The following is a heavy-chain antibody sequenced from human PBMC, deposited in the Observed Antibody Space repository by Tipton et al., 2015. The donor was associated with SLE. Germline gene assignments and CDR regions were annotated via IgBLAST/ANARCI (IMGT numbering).Heavy chain of an antibody. Sequence: LSLTCAASGFPFSSFGLNCVRQAPGKGLAWVSYINPGGGNIDYADSVKGRFTISRDNAKNSLYLQMNSLRAEDTAVYDCARDVLNNCYYAMDVWGRGTTVTVSS. J-gene: IGHJ6*02. V-gene: IGHV3-48*03. D-gene: IGHD3-10*02. CDR3: ARDVLNNCYYAMDV. CDR1: GFPFSSFG. CDR2: INPGGGNI.